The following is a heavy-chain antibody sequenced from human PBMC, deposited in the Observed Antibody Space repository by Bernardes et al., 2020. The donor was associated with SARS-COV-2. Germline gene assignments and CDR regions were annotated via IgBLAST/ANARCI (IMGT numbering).Heavy chain of an antibody. Sequence: ASVKVSCKASGYTFTSYGIIWVRQAPGQGLEWMGWISAYNGNTNYAQKLQGRVTMTTDTSTSTAYMELRSLRSDDTAVYYCARSYSSGWDLYYYYGMDVWGQGTTVTVSS. D-gene: IGHD2-15*01. J-gene: IGHJ6*02. CDR2: ISAYNGNT. V-gene: IGHV1-18*04. CDR1: GYTFTSYG. CDR3: ARSYSSGWDLYYYYGMDV.